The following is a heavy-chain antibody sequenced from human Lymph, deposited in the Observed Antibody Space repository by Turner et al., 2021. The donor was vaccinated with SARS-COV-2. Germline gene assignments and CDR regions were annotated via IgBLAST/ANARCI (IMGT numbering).Heavy chain of an antibody. D-gene: IGHD3-10*01. V-gene: IGHV3-30-3*01. Sequence: QVQLLESGGGVVQPGRFLRPSCAASGSSFISYAMYWVRQAPGKGLEWVAVISYDGSNKYYADSVKGRFTISRDNSKNTLYLQMNSLRAEDTAVYYCARGDYYGSGSYPGKTFDCWGQGTLVTVSS. CDR3: ARGDYYGSGSYPGKTFDC. J-gene: IGHJ4*01. CDR1: GSSFISYA. CDR2: ISYDGSNK.